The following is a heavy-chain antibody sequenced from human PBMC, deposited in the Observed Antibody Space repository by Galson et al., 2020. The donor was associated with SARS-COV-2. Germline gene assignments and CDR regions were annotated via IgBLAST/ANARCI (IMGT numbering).Heavy chain of an antibody. Sequence: GGSLRLSCTASGFTFRYSWMSWVRQAPGKGLEWVANIKEDGSAKYYVDSVKGRFAISRDNAKNSLFLQMNSLRAEDTAVYYCAREVAASYYFKNWGQGTLVTVSS. CDR3: AREVAASYYFKN. J-gene: IGHJ4*02. CDR2: IKEDGSAK. V-gene: IGHV3-7*01. D-gene: IGHD2-15*01. CDR1: GFTFRYSW.